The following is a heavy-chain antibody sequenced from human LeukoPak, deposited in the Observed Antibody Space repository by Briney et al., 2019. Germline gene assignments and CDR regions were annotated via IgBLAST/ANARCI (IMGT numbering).Heavy chain of an antibody. CDR2: IFHAGNI. D-gene: IGHD1-26*01. CDR3: ARVRDGSRFDY. V-gene: IGHV4-4*02. J-gene: IGHJ4*02. CDR1: GGSIYSTNW. Sequence: SGTLSLTCAVSGGSIYSTNWWSWVRQPPGKGLEWIAEIFHAGNISYNPSLKSRVTISIDKSKSQFSLKLSSMTAADTAVYYCARVRDGSRFDYWGQGTLVTVSS.